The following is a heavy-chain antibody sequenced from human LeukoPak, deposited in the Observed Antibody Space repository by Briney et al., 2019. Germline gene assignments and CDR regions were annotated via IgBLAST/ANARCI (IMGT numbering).Heavy chain of an antibody. CDR1: GASINRDY. V-gene: IGHV4-59*01. J-gene: IGHJ5*02. CDR2: IHYTGST. D-gene: IGHD3-22*01. Sequence: SETLSLTCTVSGASINRDYWSWLRQTPGKGLEGIGYIHYTGSTNYNPSLKSRVTISLDTSKNQFSLKLSSVTAADTAVYYCARESNYHDSLGYNWFDPWGQGTLVSVSS. CDR3: ARESNYHDSLGYNWFDP.